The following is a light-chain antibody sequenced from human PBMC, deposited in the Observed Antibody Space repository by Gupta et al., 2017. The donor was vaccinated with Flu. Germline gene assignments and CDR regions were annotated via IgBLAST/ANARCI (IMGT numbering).Light chain of an antibody. J-gene: IGLJ2*01. Sequence: QPILPQPTSVSGALGQRVTISCTGSSSNIGANFGVHWYQQLPGTAPKLLIYGETHRPSGVPASFSASTYGTSASLVTTGLQADEEAAYYCQSYDTRMNGVLFGGGTKLTVL. V-gene: IGLV1-40*01. CDR3: QSYDTRMNGVL. CDR1: SSNIGANFG. CDR2: GET.